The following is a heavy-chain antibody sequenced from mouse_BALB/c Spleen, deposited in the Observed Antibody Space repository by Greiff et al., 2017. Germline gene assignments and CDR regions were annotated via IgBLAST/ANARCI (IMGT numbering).Heavy chain of an antibody. Sequence: VQLKQSGPDLVKPGASVKISCKASGYSFTGYYMHWVKQSHGKSLEWIGRVNPNNGGTSYNQKFKGKAILTVDKSSSTAYMELRSLTSEDSAVYYCAREGTTTATRYWYFDVWGAGTTVTVSS. CDR3: AREGTTTATRYWYFDV. CDR2: VNPNNGGT. CDR1: GYSFTGYY. V-gene: IGHV1-26*01. D-gene: IGHD1-2*01. J-gene: IGHJ1*01.